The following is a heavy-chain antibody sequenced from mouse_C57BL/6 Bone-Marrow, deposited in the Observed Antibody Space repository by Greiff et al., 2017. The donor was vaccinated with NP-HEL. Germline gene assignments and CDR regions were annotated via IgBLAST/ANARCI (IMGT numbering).Heavy chain of an antibody. CDR3: ARPNYPYYAMDY. D-gene: IGHD2-1*01. J-gene: IGHJ4*01. CDR2: ISYDGSN. Sequence: EVQLVESGPGLVKPSQSLSLTCSVTGYSITSGYYWNWIRQFPGNKLEWMGYISYDGSNNYNPSLKNRISITRDTSKNQFFLKLNSVTTEDTATYYCARPNYPYYAMDYWGQGTSVTVSS. V-gene: IGHV3-6*01. CDR1: GYSITSGYY.